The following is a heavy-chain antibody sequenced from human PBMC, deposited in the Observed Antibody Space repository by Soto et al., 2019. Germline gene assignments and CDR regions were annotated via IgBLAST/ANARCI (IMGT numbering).Heavy chain of an antibody. Sequence: SVKVSCKASGGTFSSYTITWVRQAPGQGLEWMGGIIPIFGTANYAQKFQGRVAITADKSTSTAYMELSSLRSEDAAVYYCARGVYGSGSYYNTNFDYWGQGTLVTVSS. J-gene: IGHJ4*02. CDR2: IIPIFGTA. V-gene: IGHV1-69*06. CDR1: GGTFSSYT. D-gene: IGHD3-10*01. CDR3: ARGVYGSGSYYNTNFDY.